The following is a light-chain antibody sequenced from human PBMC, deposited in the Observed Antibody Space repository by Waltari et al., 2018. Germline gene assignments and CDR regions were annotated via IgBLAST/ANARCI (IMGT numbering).Light chain of an antibody. CDR1: SSDVGTYNF. J-gene: IGLJ3*02. CDR2: EGN. V-gene: IGLV2-23*01. CDR3: YSYAGSGTWV. Sequence: QSALTQPASVSGSPGQSITISCTGTSSDVGTYNFSSWYQQNPGKAPKLMIYEGNKRPSGVSNRCSGSKAGNTAYLTSAGLQAEDEADYYCYSYAGSGTWVFGGGTKLTVL.